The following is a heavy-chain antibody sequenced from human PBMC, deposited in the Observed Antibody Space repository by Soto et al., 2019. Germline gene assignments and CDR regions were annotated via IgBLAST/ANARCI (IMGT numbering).Heavy chain of an antibody. CDR1: GDSVSSNSAA. Sequence: SQTLSLTCAISGDSVSSNSAAWNWIRQSPSRGLEWLGRTYYRSKWYNDHAVSVKSRITINPDTSKNQFSLQLNSVTPEDTAVYYCARDGWSGYPVNFDYYYGMDVWGQGTTVTVSS. CDR3: ARDGWSGYPVNFDYYYGMDV. D-gene: IGHD3-3*01. J-gene: IGHJ6*02. V-gene: IGHV6-1*01. CDR2: TYYRSKWYN.